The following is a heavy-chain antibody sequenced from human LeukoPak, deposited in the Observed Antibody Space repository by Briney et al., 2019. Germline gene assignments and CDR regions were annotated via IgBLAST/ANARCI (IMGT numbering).Heavy chain of an antibody. D-gene: IGHD5-24*01. Sequence: ASVKVSCKASGYTFTSYYMHWVRQAPGQGLEWMGIINPSGGSTSYAQKFQGRVTMTRDTSTSTVYMELSSLRSDDTAVYYCAREFSPEMATPTVDYWGQGTLVTVSS. CDR3: AREFSPEMATPTVDY. CDR2: INPSGGST. J-gene: IGHJ4*02. V-gene: IGHV1-46*01. CDR1: GYTFTSYY.